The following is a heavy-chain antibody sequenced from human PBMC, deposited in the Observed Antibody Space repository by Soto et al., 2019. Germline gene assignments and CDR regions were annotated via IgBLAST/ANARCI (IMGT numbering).Heavy chain of an antibody. D-gene: IGHD6-19*01. CDR2: IYHSGST. J-gene: IGHJ6*02. CDR1: GGSISSSNW. V-gene: IGHV4-4*02. CDR3: ARVGKNSSGWYVDYYYYYGMDV. Sequence: QVQLQESGPGLVKPSGTLSLTCAVSGGSISSSNWWSWVRQPPGKGLEWIGEIYHSGSTNYNPSLKSRVTISVDKSKNQFSLKLSSVTAADTAVYYCARVGKNSSGWYVDYYYYYGMDVWGQGTTVTVSS.